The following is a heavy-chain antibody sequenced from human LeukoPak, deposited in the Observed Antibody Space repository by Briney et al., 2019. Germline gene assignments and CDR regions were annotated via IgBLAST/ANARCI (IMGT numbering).Heavy chain of an antibody. V-gene: IGHV4-61*02. J-gene: IGHJ6*03. Sequence: SETLSLTCTVSGGSISSGSYYWSWIRQPAGKGLEWIGRIYASGSTNYNPSLKSRVTISVDTSKNQFSLKLSSVTAADTAVYYCASSAAGTHYYYYMDVWGKGTTVTVSS. D-gene: IGHD6-13*01. CDR2: IYASGST. CDR3: ASSAAGTHYYYYMDV. CDR1: GGSISSGSYY.